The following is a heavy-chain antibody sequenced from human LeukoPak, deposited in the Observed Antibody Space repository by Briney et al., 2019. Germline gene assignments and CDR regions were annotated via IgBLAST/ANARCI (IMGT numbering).Heavy chain of an antibody. CDR1: GYTFTGYY. J-gene: IGHJ6*03. D-gene: IGHD3-16*02. Sequence: ASVKVSCKASGYTFTGYYMHWVRQAPGQGLEWMGWISAYNGNTNYAQKFQGRVTITADESTSTAYMELSSLRSEDTAVYYCARGMITFGGVIVLGDYYYYYMDVWGKGTTVTISS. V-gene: IGHV1-18*04. CDR3: ARGMITFGGVIVLGDYYYYYMDV. CDR2: ISAYNGNT.